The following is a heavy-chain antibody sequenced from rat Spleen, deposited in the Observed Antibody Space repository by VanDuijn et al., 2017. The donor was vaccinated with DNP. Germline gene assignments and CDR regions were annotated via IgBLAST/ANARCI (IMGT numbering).Heavy chain of an antibody. CDR1: GYSITSNY. J-gene: IGHJ2*01. D-gene: IGHD1-1*01. CDR3: AREDYSVTFAF. V-gene: IGHV3-1*01. Sequence: EVQLQESGPGLVKPSQSLSLTCSVTGYSITSNYWAWIRKFPGNKMEWIGHISYSGSTSYHPSLKSRISITRDTSKNQFFLQLTSVTTEDTATYYCAREDYSVTFAFWGQGVMVSVSS. CDR2: ISYSGST.